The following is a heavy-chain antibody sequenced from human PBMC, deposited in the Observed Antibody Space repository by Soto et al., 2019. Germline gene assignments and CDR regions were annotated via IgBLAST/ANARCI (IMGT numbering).Heavy chain of an antibody. CDR2: ISYDGSNK. D-gene: IGHD3-3*01. V-gene: IGHV3-30*18. CDR1: GFTFSSYG. Sequence: QVQLVESGGGVVQPGRSLRLSCAASGFTFSSYGMHWVRQAPGKGLEWVAVISYDGSNKYYADSVKGRFTISRDNSKNTLYLQMNSLRAEDTAVYYCEKDQVQRGYDFWSGYYFDYWGQGTLVTVSS. CDR3: EKDQVQRGYDFWSGYYFDY. J-gene: IGHJ4*02.